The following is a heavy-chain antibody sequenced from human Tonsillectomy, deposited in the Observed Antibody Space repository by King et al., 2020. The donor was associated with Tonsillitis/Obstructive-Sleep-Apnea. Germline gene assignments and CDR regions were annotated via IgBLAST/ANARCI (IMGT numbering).Heavy chain of an antibody. V-gene: IGHV3-53*01. CDR2: IYSGGSR. D-gene: IGHD4-11*01. Sequence: VQLVESGGGLIQPGGSLRLSCAASGFTVSTNYMSWVRQAPGKGLEWVSVIYSGGSRYYADSVMGRFTISRDNSKNTLYLQMDSLRAEDTAVYYCSTAATNTAIDYWGQGTLVTVSS. CDR3: STAATNTAIDY. CDR1: GFTVSTNY. J-gene: IGHJ4*02.